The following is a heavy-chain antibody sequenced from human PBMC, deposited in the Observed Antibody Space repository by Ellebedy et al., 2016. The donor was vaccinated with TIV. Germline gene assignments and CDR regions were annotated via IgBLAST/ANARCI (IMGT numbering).Heavy chain of an antibody. V-gene: IGHV3-23*01. D-gene: IGHD2-21*02. CDR1: GFTFSAFA. Sequence: GESLKISCEASGFTFSAFAMGWVRQTPGKGLEWVSGMHGSGRGISYSESVKGRFTISRDNSKRAVDLQMRSVRAEDTAVYFCAKDRTSGDGYWVFDSWGQGTMVSVSS. CDR2: MHGSGRGI. CDR3: AKDRTSGDGYWVFDS. J-gene: IGHJ4*02.